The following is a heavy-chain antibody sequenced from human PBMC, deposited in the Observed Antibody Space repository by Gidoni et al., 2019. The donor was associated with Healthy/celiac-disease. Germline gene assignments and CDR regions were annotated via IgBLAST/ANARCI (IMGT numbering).Heavy chain of an antibody. CDR1: GFTCSSQC. CDR3: AKDHVGATDYYYYGMDV. D-gene: IGHD1-26*01. V-gene: IGHV3-30*18. Sequence: QVKLVESGGGGVQTGRFSGRHCAASGFTCSSQCMKWVRQAPGKGLGWLAVIAYDGSNQYYAASVKCRFTISRDNSKNTLYLQLNSLRAEDPAVYYCAKDHVGATDYYYYGMDVWGQGTTVTVSS. J-gene: IGHJ6*02. CDR2: IAYDGSNQ.